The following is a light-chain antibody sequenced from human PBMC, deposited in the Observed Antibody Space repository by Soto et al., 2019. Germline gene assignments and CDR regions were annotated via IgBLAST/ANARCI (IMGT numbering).Light chain of an antibody. V-gene: IGKV1-9*01. Sequence: DIQLTQSPSFLSASVGDRVTITCRASQGISSYLAWYQQKPGKAPKLLIYAASTLQSGVPSMFSGSGSGTEFTLTISSLQPEDCATYYCQQLNSYPRITFGQGTRL. CDR3: QQLNSYPRIT. J-gene: IGKJ5*01. CDR1: QGISSY. CDR2: AAS.